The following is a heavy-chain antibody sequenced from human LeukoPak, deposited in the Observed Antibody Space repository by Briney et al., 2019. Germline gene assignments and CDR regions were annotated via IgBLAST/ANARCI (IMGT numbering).Heavy chain of an antibody. J-gene: IGHJ5*02. CDR2: ITWNSGSK. D-gene: IGHD3-16*01. Sequence: QPGRSLRLSCAASGFAFDDYAMHWVRQAPGKGLEWVSGITWNSGSKAYADSVKGRFTISRDNAKNSLYLQMNSLRPEDTALYYCAKDGAVGGDLYNWFDPWGQGTLVTVSS. CDR3: AKDGAVGGDLYNWFDP. V-gene: IGHV3-9*01. CDR1: GFAFDDYA.